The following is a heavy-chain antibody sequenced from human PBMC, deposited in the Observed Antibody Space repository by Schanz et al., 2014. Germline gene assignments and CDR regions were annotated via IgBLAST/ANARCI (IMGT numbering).Heavy chain of an antibody. V-gene: IGHV4-31*03. CDR2: ISYSGRT. CDR1: GASISSRDFY. J-gene: IGHJ4*02. CDR3: SRGECSSTSCHEVAPPDD. Sequence: QVQLQESGPGLVKPSQTLSLTCTVSGASISSRDFYWSWIRQFPGKGLEWIGYISYSGRTYYSPSLKSRLTMSVDTSKNQFSPRLSSVTAADTAIYYCSRGECSSTSCHEVAPPDDWGQGTLVTVSS. D-gene: IGHD2-2*01.